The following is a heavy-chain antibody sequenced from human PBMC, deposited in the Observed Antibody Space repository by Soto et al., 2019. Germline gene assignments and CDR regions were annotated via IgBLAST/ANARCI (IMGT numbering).Heavy chain of an antibody. J-gene: IGHJ6*02. D-gene: IGHD3-3*01. CDR3: ARQRYYFCSGYASSYYYIVV. CDR2: IYPGDSDT. CDR1: GYSFTSYW. Sequence: GESLKISCKGSGYSFTSYWIGWVRQMPGKGLEWMGIIYPGDSDTRYSPSFQGQVTISADKSISTAYLQWSSLKASDTAMYYCARQRYYFCSGYASSYYYIVVLGQGSTVTV. V-gene: IGHV5-51*01.